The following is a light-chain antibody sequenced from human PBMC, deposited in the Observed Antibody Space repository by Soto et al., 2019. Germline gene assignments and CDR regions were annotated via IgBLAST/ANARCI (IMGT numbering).Light chain of an antibody. CDR1: QDIRHD. CDR3: QQHNSYPRT. CDR2: AAS. J-gene: IGKJ1*01. Sequence: DIQMTQSPSSLAASVGDRVTITCRASQDIRHDLGWYQQKPGQAPRRLIYAASSLQSGVPSRFSASGSGTEFTLTINSLQPEDFASYYCQQHNSYPRTFGQGTKVEIK. V-gene: IGKV1-17*01.